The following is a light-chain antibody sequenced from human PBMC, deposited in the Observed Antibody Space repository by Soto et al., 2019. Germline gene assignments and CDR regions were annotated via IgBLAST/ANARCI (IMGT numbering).Light chain of an antibody. CDR2: DTS. V-gene: IGKV3-15*01. CDR1: RGIGST. Sequence: EVVMTQSPATLSVSPGERATLSCRASRGIGSTLAWYQQKPGQTPRLLIYDTSTRATGVPGRFIGSRSGTEFTLTITSLQSEEFAMYYCQHYVTRPLAFGGGTRVENK. J-gene: IGKJ4*01. CDR3: QHYVTRPLA.